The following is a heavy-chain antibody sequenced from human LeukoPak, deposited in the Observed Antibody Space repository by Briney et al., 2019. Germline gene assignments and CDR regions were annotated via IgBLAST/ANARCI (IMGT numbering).Heavy chain of an antibody. CDR3: AKRDYSNYDLDY. Sequence: GGSLRLSCAASGFTFSSYAMSWVRQAPGKGLEWVSAISGSGGSTYYADSVKGRFTIPRDNSKNTLYLQMNSLRAEDTAVYYCAKRDYSNYDLDYWSQGTLVTVSS. D-gene: IGHD4-11*01. CDR2: ISGSGGST. J-gene: IGHJ4*02. V-gene: IGHV3-23*01. CDR1: GFTFSSYA.